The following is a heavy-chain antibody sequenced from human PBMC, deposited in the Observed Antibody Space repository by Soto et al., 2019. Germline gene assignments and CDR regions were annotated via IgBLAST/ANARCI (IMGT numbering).Heavy chain of an antibody. J-gene: IGHJ6*02. CDR2: IGAARDP. CDR3: ARAYTGRLPRRADYYYAMDV. D-gene: IGHD2-2*02. Sequence: GGSLRLSCATSGFTFSDFDMHWVRQLPGKGLEWVSAIGAARDPYYLGSVKGRFTISRENAKNSVYLQMNDLRAGDSAVYYCARAYTGRLPRRADYYYAMDVWGQGTTVTVSS. CDR1: GFTFSDFD. V-gene: IGHV3-13*05.